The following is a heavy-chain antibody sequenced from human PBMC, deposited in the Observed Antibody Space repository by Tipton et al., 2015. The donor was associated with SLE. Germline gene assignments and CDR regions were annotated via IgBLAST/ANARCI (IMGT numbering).Heavy chain of an antibody. V-gene: IGHV4-59*12. Sequence: TLSLTCTVSDDSISGYYWSWIRQPPGKGLEWIGYIGHSGSTNYNPSLNSRVTMSIDTSKNQFSLKLTSVTAADTAVYYCARKGVATMRYWGQGILVTVSS. D-gene: IGHD5-12*01. CDR1: DDSISGYY. CDR3: ARKGVATMRY. J-gene: IGHJ4*02. CDR2: IGHSGST.